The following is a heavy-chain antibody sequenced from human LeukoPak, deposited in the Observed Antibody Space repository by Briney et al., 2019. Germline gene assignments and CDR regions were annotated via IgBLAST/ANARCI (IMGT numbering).Heavy chain of an antibody. Sequence: PGGSLRLSRAASGFTFSSYAMHWVRQAPGKGLKWVAVISYDGSNKYYADSVKGRFTISRDNSKNTLYLQMNSLRAEDTAVYYCARNYYGSGHFDYWGQGTLVTVSS. V-gene: IGHV3-30*04. CDR2: ISYDGSNK. CDR3: ARNYYGSGHFDY. CDR1: GFTFSSYA. D-gene: IGHD3-10*01. J-gene: IGHJ4*02.